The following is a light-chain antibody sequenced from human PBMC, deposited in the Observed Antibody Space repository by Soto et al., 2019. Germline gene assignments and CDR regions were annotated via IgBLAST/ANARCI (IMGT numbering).Light chain of an antibody. CDR3: QQCNSFPIT. Sequence: DIRMTQSPSSVSASVGDRVTITCRASQNIDNWLAWYQHKPGKAPHLLIYSASTLQSGVPSRFRGRGSGTDFPLTISSLQPEDFATYYGQQCNSFPITFGQGTRLEI. J-gene: IGKJ5*01. V-gene: IGKV1-12*01. CDR2: SAS. CDR1: QNIDNW.